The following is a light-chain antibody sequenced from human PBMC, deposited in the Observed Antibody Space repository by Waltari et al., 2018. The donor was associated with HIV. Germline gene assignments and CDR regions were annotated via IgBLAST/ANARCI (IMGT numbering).Light chain of an antibody. CDR2: AAS. CDR3: QQYYSYPLT. V-gene: IGKV1-8*01. Sequence: AIRMTQFPSQFSAPTGDSVTITCRASQNITSYLAWYQQKPGKAPNLLIYAASTLQSGVPSRFSGSGSGTDFTLTVSCLQSEDFATYYCQQYYSYPLTFGGGTKVEIK. CDR1: QNITSY. J-gene: IGKJ4*01.